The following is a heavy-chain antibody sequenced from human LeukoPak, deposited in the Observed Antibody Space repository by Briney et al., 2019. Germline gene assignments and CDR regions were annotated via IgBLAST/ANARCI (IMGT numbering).Heavy chain of an antibody. D-gene: IGHD1-7*01. V-gene: IGHV3-48*02. CDR1: GFTFSSYN. Sequence: GGSLRLSCTASGFTFSSYNMNWVRQTPGKGLEWLSYISGSSGTIYYADSVKGRFTISRDNAKNSLDLQMNSLRDEDMALYYCARVANSNYYFDCWGQGTLVTVSS. CDR3: ARVANSNYYFDC. CDR2: ISGSSGTI. J-gene: IGHJ4*02.